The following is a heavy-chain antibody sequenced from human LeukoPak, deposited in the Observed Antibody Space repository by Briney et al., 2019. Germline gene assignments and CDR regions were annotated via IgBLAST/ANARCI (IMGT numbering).Heavy chain of an antibody. J-gene: IGHJ4*02. CDR2: IYTSGST. CDR3: ARENSVYDFWSGYSYYFDY. D-gene: IGHD3-3*01. Sequence: PSETLSLTCTVSGGSIGSTTYYWRWIRQPAGKGLEWIGRIYTSGSTNYNPSLKSRVTMSVDTSKNQFSLKLSSVTAADTAVHYCARENSVYDFWSGYSYYFDYWGQGTLVTVSS. CDR1: GGSIGSTTYY. V-gene: IGHV4-61*02.